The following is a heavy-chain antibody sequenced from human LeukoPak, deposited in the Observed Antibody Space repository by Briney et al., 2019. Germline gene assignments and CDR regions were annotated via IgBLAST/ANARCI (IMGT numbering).Heavy chain of an antibody. CDR3: ARDYYAMGV. V-gene: IGHV4-59*01. CDR1: GGSMSNYY. Sequence: SETLSLTCTVSGGSMSNYYWTWIRQPPGKGLEWIGFITYSGSTNYNPSLKSRVTMSVDESNNQFSLRLSSVTALDTAVYYCARDYYAMGVWGQGTAVTVSS. CDR2: ITYSGST. J-gene: IGHJ6*02.